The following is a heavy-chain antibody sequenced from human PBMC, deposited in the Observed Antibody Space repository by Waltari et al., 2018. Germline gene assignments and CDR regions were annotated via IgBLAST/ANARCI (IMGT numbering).Heavy chain of an antibody. V-gene: IGHV4-59*01. CDR1: GLSITTYY. Sequence: QVQLQESGPGRVKPSETLSLICNVSGLSITTYYWSWIRQSPGKPLEWIGYVDYTGAPKCNPAFGSRVTMSVDTSKSQFSLKLTSVSAADTAVYYCARDPAGDYGYWGQGTLVTVSA. CDR3: ARDPAGDYGY. D-gene: IGHD4-17*01. CDR2: VDYTGAP. J-gene: IGHJ4*02.